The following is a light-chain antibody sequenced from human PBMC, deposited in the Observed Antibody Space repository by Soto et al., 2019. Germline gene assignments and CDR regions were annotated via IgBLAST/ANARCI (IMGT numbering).Light chain of an antibody. CDR3: QQYYSYPLT. Sequence: ALRMTQSPSSFSASTGDRVTITCRASQGISSYLAWYQQKPGKAPKLLIYAASTLQSGVPSRFSGSGSGTDFTLTISSLQSEDFATYYCQQYYSYPLTFGGGTKVEIK. CDR2: AAS. J-gene: IGKJ4*02. V-gene: IGKV1-8*01. CDR1: QGISSY.